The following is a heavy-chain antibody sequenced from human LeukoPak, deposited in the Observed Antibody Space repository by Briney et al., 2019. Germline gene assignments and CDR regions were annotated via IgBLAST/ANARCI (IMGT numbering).Heavy chain of an antibody. CDR3: ARQGSTSRTFDY. V-gene: IGHV4-39*01. CDR1: GGSISSSSYY. D-gene: IGHD2-2*01. J-gene: IGHJ4*02. Sequence: SETLSLTCTVSGGSISSSSYYWGWIRQPPGKGLEWIGEINHSGSTNYNPSLKSRVTISVDTSKNQYSLKLSSVTAADTAVYYCARQGSTSRTFDYWGQGTLVTVSS. CDR2: INHSGST.